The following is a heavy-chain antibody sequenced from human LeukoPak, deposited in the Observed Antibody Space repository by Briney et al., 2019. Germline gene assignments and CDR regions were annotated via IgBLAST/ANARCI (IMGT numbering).Heavy chain of an antibody. Sequence: GGSLRLSCAASGFTFSSYAKSWVRQAPGKGLEWVSAISGSGGSTYYADPVKSRFTISRDNSKNTLYLQMNSLRAEDTAVYYCAKGGCSGGSCYYPYYFDYWGQGTLVTVSS. CDR1: GFTFSSYA. V-gene: IGHV3-23*01. D-gene: IGHD2-15*01. CDR2: ISGSGGST. CDR3: AKGGCSGGSCYYPYYFDY. J-gene: IGHJ4*02.